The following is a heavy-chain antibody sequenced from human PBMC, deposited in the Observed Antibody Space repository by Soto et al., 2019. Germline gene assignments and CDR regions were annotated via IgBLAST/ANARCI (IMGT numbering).Heavy chain of an antibody. CDR3: AGALYYYDSSGYLNDAFDI. CDR2: ISSSGSTI. V-gene: IGHV3-11*01. CDR1: GFTFSNAW. J-gene: IGHJ3*02. D-gene: IGHD3-22*01. Sequence: GGSLRLSCAASGFTFSNAWMSWVRQAPGKGLEWVSYISSSGSTIYYADSVKGRFTISRDNAKNSLYLQMNSLRAEDTAVYYCAGALYYYDSSGYLNDAFDIWGQGTMVTVSS.